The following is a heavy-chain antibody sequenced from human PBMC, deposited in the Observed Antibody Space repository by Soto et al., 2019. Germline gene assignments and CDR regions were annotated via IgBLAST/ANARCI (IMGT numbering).Heavy chain of an antibody. V-gene: IGHV4-4*02. Sequence: QVQLQESGPGLVKPSGTLSLTCAVFGGSISRGYWWSWVRQSPGKGLEWIGEIHHSENINYNPSLKSRATISVDMSKNQFSLRLNSVTAADTAVYYCARQASYNSDYWGQGTLVTVSS. CDR2: IHHSENI. J-gene: IGHJ4*02. CDR1: GGSISRGYW. CDR3: ARQASYNSDY. D-gene: IGHD1-1*01.